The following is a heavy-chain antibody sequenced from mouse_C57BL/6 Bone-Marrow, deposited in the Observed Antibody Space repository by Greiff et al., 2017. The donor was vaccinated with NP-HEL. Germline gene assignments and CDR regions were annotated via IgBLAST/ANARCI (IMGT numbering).Heavy chain of an antibody. Sequence: EVNLVESGGDLVKPGGSLKLSCAASGFTFSSYGMSWVRQTPDKRLEWVATISSGGSYTYSPDSGKGRFTISRDNAKNTLYLQMSSLKSEDTAMYYCARHYYSNYFDYWGQGTTLTVSS. D-gene: IGHD2-5*01. CDR3: ARHYYSNYFDY. J-gene: IGHJ2*01. CDR1: GFTFSSYG. V-gene: IGHV5-6*01. CDR2: ISSGGSYT.